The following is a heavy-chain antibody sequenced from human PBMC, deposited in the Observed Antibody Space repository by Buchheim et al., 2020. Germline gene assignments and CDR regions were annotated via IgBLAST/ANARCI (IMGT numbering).Heavy chain of an antibody. CDR2: ISYDGSNK. CDR1: GFTFSSYG. V-gene: IGHV3-30*18. J-gene: IGHJ6*02. Sequence: QVQLVESGGGVVQPGRSLRLSCAASGFTFSSYGMHWVRQAPGKGLEWVAVISYDGSNKYYADSVKGRFTISRDNSKNTLYLQMNSLRAEDTAVYYCAKDDSTYDFWSGYYHSVYYYGMDVWGQGTT. CDR3: AKDDSTYDFWSGYYHSVYYYGMDV. D-gene: IGHD3-3*01.